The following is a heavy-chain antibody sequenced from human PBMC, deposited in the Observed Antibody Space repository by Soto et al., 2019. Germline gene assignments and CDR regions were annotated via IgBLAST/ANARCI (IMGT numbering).Heavy chain of an antibody. CDR3: AKDRLLGATRLSYFAY. D-gene: IGHD1-26*01. CDR1: GFTFSSYG. V-gene: IGHV3-30*18. CDR2: ISYDGSNK. J-gene: IGHJ4*02. Sequence: PGGSLRLSCAASGFTFSSYGMHWVRQAPGKGLEWVAVISYDGSNKYYADSVKGRFTISRDNSKNTLYLQMNSLRAEDTAVYYCAKDRLLGATRLSYFAYWGQGTLVTVSS.